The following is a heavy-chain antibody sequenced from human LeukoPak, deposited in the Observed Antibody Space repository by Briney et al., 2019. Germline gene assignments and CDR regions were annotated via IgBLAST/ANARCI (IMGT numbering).Heavy chain of an antibody. Sequence: PGGSLRLSCAASGFTFSSYWMHWVRQAPGKGLVWVSRINSDGSSTSYADSVKGRFTISRDNAKNTLYLQMNSLRAEDTAVYYCARGPGDSSGYPLGDDAFDIWGQGTMVTVSS. V-gene: IGHV3-74*01. CDR1: GFTFSSYW. D-gene: IGHD3-22*01. J-gene: IGHJ3*02. CDR2: INSDGSST. CDR3: ARGPGDSSGYPLGDDAFDI.